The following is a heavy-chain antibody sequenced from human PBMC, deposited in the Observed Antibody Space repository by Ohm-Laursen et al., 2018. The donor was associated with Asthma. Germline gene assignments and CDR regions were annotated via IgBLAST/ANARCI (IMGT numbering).Heavy chain of an antibody. CDR1: GFTFSSYS. D-gene: IGHD3-22*01. Sequence: SLRLSCSASGFTFSSYSMNWVRQAPGKGLEWVSYISSSSSTIYYADSVKGRFTISRDNAKNSLYLQMNSLRDEDTAVYYCARDLPQYYYDSSGVFDPWGQGTLVTVSS. J-gene: IGHJ5*02. CDR3: ARDLPQYYYDSSGVFDP. CDR2: ISSSSSTI. V-gene: IGHV3-48*02.